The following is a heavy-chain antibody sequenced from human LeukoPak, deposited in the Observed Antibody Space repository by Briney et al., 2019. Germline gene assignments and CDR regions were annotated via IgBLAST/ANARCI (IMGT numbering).Heavy chain of an antibody. V-gene: IGHV3-48*01. D-gene: IGHD3-3*01. J-gene: IGHJ4*02. CDR1: GFTFSNYS. Sequence: GGSLRLSCAASGFTFSNYSMNWVRQAPGKGLEWVSYISSSNSTIYYADSVKGRFTISRDNAKNSLYLQMNSLRAEDTAVYYCARGPPVDYDFWSGYYKEVDYWGQGTLVTVSS. CDR2: ISSSNSTI. CDR3: ARGPPVDYDFWSGYYKEVDY.